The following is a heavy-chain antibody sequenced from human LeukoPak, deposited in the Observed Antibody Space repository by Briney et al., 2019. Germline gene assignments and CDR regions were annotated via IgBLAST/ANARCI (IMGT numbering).Heavy chain of an antibody. V-gene: IGHV4-31*03. CDR3: ARVGENYYYGMDV. CDR1: GGSISSGGYY. Sequence: TLSLTCTVSGGSISSGGYYWSWIRQHPGKGLEWIGYIYYSGSTYYSPSLKSRVTISVDTSKNQFSLKLSSVTAADTAVYYCARVGENYYYGMDVWGQGTTVTVSS. CDR2: IYYSGST. J-gene: IGHJ6*02. D-gene: IGHD3-10*01.